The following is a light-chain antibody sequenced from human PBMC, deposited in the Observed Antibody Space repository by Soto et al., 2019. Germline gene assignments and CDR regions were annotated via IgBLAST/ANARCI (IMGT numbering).Light chain of an antibody. Sequence: VLTQSTGTLSLSQGESATLSCRASQTVSITYLPWYQQKPGQAPRLLIFGASKRATGIPDRFSGSGSGRDFTLTISGLEPEDFAVYYCQQYGSSPLISFGQGTRLEIK. CDR2: GAS. CDR3: QQYGSSPLIS. J-gene: IGKJ5*01. CDR1: QTVSITY. V-gene: IGKV3-20*01.